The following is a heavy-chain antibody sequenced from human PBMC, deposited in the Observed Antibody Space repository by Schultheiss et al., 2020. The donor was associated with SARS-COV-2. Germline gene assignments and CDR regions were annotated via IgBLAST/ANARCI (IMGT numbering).Heavy chain of an antibody. J-gene: IGHJ4*02. D-gene: IGHD3-10*01. CDR2: IGTAGDT. CDR1: GFTFSSYW. Sequence: GGSLRLSCAASGFTFSSYWMHWVRQAPGKGLVWVSAIGTAGDTYYPGSVKGRFTISRDNAKNSLYLLLNSLRAEDTAVYYCARETMVHYYFDYWGQGTLVTVSS. V-gene: IGHV3-13*01. CDR3: ARETMVHYYFDY.